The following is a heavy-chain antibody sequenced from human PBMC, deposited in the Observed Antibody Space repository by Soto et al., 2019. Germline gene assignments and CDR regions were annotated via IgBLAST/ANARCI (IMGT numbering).Heavy chain of an antibody. J-gene: IGHJ4*02. D-gene: IGHD6-19*01. Sequence: EVQLVQSGAEVQKPGESLKISCKGSGYSFTTYWIGWVRQMPGNGLEWMGIISPGDSATRYSPSFHGQVTISADKSTSTTYLQWSSLKASDTAMYCCARLCGPEAGVDYWGQGTLVTVSS. CDR2: ISPGDSAT. CDR3: ARLCGPEAGVDY. CDR1: GYSFTTYW. V-gene: IGHV5-51*03.